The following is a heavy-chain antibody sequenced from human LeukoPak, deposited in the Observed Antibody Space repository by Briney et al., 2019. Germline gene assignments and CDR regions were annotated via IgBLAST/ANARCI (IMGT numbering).Heavy chain of an antibody. Sequence: SETLSLTCTVSGGSITGYYWTWIRQPPGKGLEWIGYISDSGSTNYNPSLKSRVTMSVDSSNTEFSLGLNSVTAADTAVYYCARVFRGAVTSNWFDPWGQGTLVTVSS. D-gene: IGHD4-17*01. CDR3: ARVFRGAVTSNWFDP. V-gene: IGHV4-59*01. J-gene: IGHJ5*02. CDR1: GGSITGYY. CDR2: ISDSGST.